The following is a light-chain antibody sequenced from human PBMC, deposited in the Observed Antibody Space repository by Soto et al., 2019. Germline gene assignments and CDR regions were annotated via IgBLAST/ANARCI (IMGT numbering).Light chain of an antibody. V-gene: IGKV3-20*01. CDR1: QSVSNY. CDR3: QQYGTFRT. J-gene: IGKJ1*01. Sequence: EIVLTQSPGTLSLSPGERATLSCRASQSVSNYLAWYQQKPGQAPRLLIYGASSRATGIPDRFSGSGSGTDFTLTISRLEHEDFAVYYCQQYGTFRTFGQGTKVEIK. CDR2: GAS.